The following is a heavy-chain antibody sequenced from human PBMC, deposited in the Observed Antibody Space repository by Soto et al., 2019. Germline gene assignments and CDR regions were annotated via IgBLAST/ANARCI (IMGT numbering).Heavy chain of an antibody. V-gene: IGHV4-39*01. J-gene: IGHJ4*02. CDR2: VSYNVRT. CDR1: GGSISSRSYF. Sequence: QLQLQESGPGLVKPSETLFLTCTVSGGSISSRSYFWGWIRQPPGKGLEWIGSVSYNVRTYYNPSPKSRLTMSVDTAKNQFFLKLSSVTAADTAVYYCARQAVDEGYSSGWYFDSWGQGTLVTVSS. D-gene: IGHD6-19*01. CDR3: ARQAVDEGYSSGWYFDS.